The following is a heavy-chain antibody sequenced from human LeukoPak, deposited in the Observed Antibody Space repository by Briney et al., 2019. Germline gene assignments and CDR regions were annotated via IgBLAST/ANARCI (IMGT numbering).Heavy chain of an antibody. CDR2: ISAYNGNT. D-gene: IGHD3-22*01. V-gene: IGHV1-18*01. Sequence: ASVKVSCKASGYTFTSYGISWVRQAPGQGLEWMGWISAYNGNTNYAQKLQGRVTMTTDTSTSTAYMELRSLRSDDTAVYYCAGVTQYYYDSSGYYSYLDYWGQGTLVTVSS. CDR3: AGVTQYYYDSSGYYSYLDY. J-gene: IGHJ4*02. CDR1: GYTFTSYG.